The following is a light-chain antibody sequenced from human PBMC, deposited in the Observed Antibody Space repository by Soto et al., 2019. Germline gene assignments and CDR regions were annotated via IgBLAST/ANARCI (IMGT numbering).Light chain of an antibody. CDR2: DVN. V-gene: IGLV2-11*01. Sequence: QSVLTQPRSVSGSPGQSVTISCTRTSSDVGNYNNVSWYQQHPGKAPKLLIYDVNKRPSGVPYRFSGSKSGNTASLTISGLQAGDEADYYCCSYAGTYTRVFGTGTKVTVL. CDR3: CSYAGTYTRV. J-gene: IGLJ1*01. CDR1: SSDVGNYNN.